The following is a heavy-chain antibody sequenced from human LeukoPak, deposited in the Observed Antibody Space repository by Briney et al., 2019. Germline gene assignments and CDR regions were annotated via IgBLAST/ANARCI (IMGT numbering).Heavy chain of an antibody. CDR3: ARSSGKRAYFDY. D-gene: IGHD3-10*01. J-gene: IGHJ4*02. Sequence: QTGGSLRLSCAASGFTFSSYGMHWVRQAPGKGLEWVAFIRYDGSNKYYADSVKGRFTIPRDNAKNSLYLQMNSLRAEDTAVYYCARSSGKRAYFDYWGQGTLVTVSS. CDR1: GFTFSSYG. CDR2: IRYDGSNK. V-gene: IGHV3-30*02.